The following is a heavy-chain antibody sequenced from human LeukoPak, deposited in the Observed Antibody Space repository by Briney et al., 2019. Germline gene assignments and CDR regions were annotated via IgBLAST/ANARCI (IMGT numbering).Heavy chain of an antibody. D-gene: IGHD3-3*01. CDR3: ARAGSSFYYDFWSGYPGGYYFDY. CDR1: GGSISSYY. V-gene: IGHV4-59*01. Sequence: SETLSLTCTVSGGSISSYYWSWIRQPPGKGLEWIGFIYYSGSTNYNPSLKSRVTISVDTSKNQFSLKVSSVTAADTAVYYCARAGSSFYYDFWSGYPGGYYFDYWGQGTLVTVSS. J-gene: IGHJ4*02. CDR2: IYYSGST.